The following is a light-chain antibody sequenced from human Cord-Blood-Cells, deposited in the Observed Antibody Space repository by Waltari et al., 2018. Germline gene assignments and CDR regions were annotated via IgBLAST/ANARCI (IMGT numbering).Light chain of an antibody. V-gene: IGKV2-40*01. Sequence: DIVMTQTPLSLPVTPADPASISCRSSQSLLDSDDGNTYLDWYLQKPEQSPQLLLYPPSYRASGVPNRFSGSGAGAYFILKSSRVEAEVVGVYYCMQRIEFPLTFGGGTKVEIK. J-gene: IGKJ4*01. CDR3: MQRIEFPLT. CDR1: QSLLDSDDGNTY. CDR2: PPS.